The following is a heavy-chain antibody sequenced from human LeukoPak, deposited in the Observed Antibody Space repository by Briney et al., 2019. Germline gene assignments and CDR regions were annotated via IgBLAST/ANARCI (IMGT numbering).Heavy chain of an antibody. J-gene: IGHJ4*02. CDR1: GGSISTFY. D-gene: IGHD6-13*01. Sequence: KPSETLSLTCSVSGGSISTFYWSWIRQPPGKGLEWIGYIYYSGSTNYNPSLKSRVTISVDTSKKQFSLKLSSVTAADTAVYYCARLQYSSSREADYWGQGNLGTVSS. CDR2: IYYSGST. CDR3: ARLQYSSSREADY. V-gene: IGHV4-59*01.